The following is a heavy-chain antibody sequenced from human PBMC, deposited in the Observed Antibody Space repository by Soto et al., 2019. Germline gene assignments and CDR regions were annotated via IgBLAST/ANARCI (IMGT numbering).Heavy chain of an antibody. D-gene: IGHD3-3*02. Sequence: PGESLKISCKGSGYSFTSYWISWVRQMPGKGLEWMGRIDPSDSYTNYSPSFQGHVTISADKSISTAYLQWSSLKASDTAMYYCARRSISLGDGYYYYYYGMDVWGQGTTVTVSS. CDR1: GYSFTSYW. CDR3: ARRSISLGDGYYYYYYGMDV. J-gene: IGHJ6*02. CDR2: IDPSDSYT. V-gene: IGHV5-10-1*01.